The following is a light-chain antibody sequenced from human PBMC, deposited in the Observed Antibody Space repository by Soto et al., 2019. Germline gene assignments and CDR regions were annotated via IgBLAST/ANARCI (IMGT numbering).Light chain of an antibody. J-gene: IGKJ5*01. V-gene: IGKV3-15*01. CDR2: DVS. CDR1: QSISSN. CDR3: QQYKNWSPIT. Sequence: EIAMTQSPATLSVSPEERATLSCGASQSISSNLAWYQQKPGQAPRLLIYDVSTRATGIPARFSGTGSGTEFTPTISSLQSEDFAVYYCQQYKNWSPITFGQGTRLEIK.